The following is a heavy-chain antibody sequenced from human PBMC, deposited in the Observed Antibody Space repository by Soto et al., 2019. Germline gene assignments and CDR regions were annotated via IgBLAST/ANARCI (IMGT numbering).Heavy chain of an antibody. CDR3: ARDESYYDSSGYYHFDY. CDR2: ISSSSSTI. Sequence: GSLRLSCAASGFTFSSYSMNWVRQAPGKGLEWVSYISSSSSTIYYADSVKGRFTISRDNAKNSLYLQMNSLRDEDTAVYYCARDESYYDSSGYYHFDYWGQGTLVTVSS. J-gene: IGHJ4*02. CDR1: GFTFSSYS. V-gene: IGHV3-48*02. D-gene: IGHD3-22*01.